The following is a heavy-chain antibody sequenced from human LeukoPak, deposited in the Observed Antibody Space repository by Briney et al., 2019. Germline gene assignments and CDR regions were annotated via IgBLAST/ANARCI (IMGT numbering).Heavy chain of an antibody. CDR1: GGSISSYY. Sequence: PSETLSLTCTVSGGSISSYYWSWIRQPPGKGLEWIGYIYYSGSTNYNPSLKSRVTISVDTSKNQFSLKLSSVTAADTAVYYCARAVITGTVLDWGQGTLVTVSS. D-gene: IGHD1-7*01. J-gene: IGHJ4*02. CDR2: IYYSGST. CDR3: ARAVITGTVLD. V-gene: IGHV4-59*01.